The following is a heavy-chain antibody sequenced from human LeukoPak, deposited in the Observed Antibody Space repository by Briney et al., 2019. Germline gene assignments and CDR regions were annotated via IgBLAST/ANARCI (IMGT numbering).Heavy chain of an antibody. CDR2: IRYDGSHK. D-gene: IGHD3-16*01. J-gene: IGHJ4*02. V-gene: IGHV3-30*02. CDR3: VCLGLGGLSLD. CDR1: GFTFNNYG. Sequence: GGSLRLSCAASGFTFNNYGMHWVSEAPGKGLEWVAFIRYDGSHKYYADSVKGRFTISRDNAKNTLYLQMNSLRVEDTAVYYCVCLGLGGLSLDWGQGTLVTVSS.